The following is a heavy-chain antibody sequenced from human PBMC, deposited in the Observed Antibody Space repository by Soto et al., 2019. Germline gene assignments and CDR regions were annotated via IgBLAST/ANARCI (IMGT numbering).Heavy chain of an antibody. CDR1: GFTFSSYA. J-gene: IGHJ4*02. CDR2: ISGGGGTT. Sequence: EVQLFESGGGVAQPGGSLRLSCAASGFTFSSYAMSWVRQAPGKGLEWVSAISGGGGTTYYADSVKGRCTISRDKSKNTLYLEVNSLRAEDTAVYYCAKAPERHITLAVVTHWLDYWGQGTLVTVSS. CDR3: AKAPERHITLAVVTHWLDY. V-gene: IGHV3-23*01. D-gene: IGHD3-22*01.